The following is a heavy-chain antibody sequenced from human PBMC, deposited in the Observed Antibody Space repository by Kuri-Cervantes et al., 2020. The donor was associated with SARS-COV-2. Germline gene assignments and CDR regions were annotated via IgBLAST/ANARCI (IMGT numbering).Heavy chain of an antibody. V-gene: IGHV3-33*01. J-gene: IGHJ4*02. CDR1: GFTFSSYG. CDR2: IWYDGSNK. Sequence: GGSLRLSRAASGFTFSSYGMHWVRQAPGKGLEWVAVIWYDGSNKYYADSVKGRFTISRDNSKNTLYLQMNSLRAEDTAVYYCARIPVYSRSGVVPAAHPDYWGQGTLVTVSS. CDR3: ARIPVYSRSGVVPAAHPDY. D-gene: IGHD2-2*01.